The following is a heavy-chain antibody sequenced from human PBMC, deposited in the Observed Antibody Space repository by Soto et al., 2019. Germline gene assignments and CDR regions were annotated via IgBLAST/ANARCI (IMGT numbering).Heavy chain of an antibody. Sequence: HPGGSLRLSCAASGFTFSSYCMHWVRQAPGKGLDWVAVIWYDGSNKYYADSVKGRFTISRDNSKNTLYVKMNSLRAEDTAVYYCARDLGGRSDLVTAIGYYGMDVWGQGTMVTVSS. J-gene: IGHJ6*02. CDR1: GFTFSSYC. V-gene: IGHV3-33*01. CDR2: IWYDGSNK. D-gene: IGHD2-21*02. CDR3: ARDLGGRSDLVTAIGYYGMDV.